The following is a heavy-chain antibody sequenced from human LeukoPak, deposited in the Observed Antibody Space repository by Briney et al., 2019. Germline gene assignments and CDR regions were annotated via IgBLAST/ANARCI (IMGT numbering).Heavy chain of an antibody. V-gene: IGHV1-69*06. CDR2: IIPIFGTA. CDR3: ARDGMTVLLGAPGWFDP. CDR1: GGTFSSYA. J-gene: IGHJ5*02. D-gene: IGHD2-21*02. Sequence: SVKVSCKASGGTFSSYAISWVRQAPGQGLEWMGGIIPIFGTANYAQKFQGRVTITADKSTIKAYMELSSLRSEDTAVYYCARDGMTVLLGAPGWFDPWGQGTLVTVST.